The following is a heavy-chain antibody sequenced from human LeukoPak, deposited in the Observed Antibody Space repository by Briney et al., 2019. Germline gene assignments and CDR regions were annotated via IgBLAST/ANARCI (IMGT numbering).Heavy chain of an antibody. V-gene: IGHV1-69*01. CDR2: IIPIFGTA. CDR3: ARVHLDSSGYYSTFDY. D-gene: IGHD3-22*01. Sequence: GASVKVSCTASGGTFSSYAISWVRQAPGQGLEWMGGIIPIFGTANYAQKFQGRVTITADESTSTAYMELSSLRSEDTAVYYCARVHLDSSGYYSTFDYWGQGTLVTVSS. J-gene: IGHJ4*02. CDR1: GGTFSSYA.